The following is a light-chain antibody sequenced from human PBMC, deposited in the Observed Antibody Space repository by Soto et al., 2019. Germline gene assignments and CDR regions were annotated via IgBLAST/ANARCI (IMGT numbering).Light chain of an antibody. Sequence: DIGMSQSPLSLPVAPGEPASISCRSSQSHLRDEYNYLDWYLQKPGQAPQLLVYMGSNRASGVPDRFSGSGSGTDLTLKISRVEAEDVGVYYSLQALHTPRTFGQGTKVEIK. CDR2: MGS. CDR1: QSHLRDEYNY. CDR3: LQALHTPRT. J-gene: IGKJ1*01. V-gene: IGKV2-28*01.